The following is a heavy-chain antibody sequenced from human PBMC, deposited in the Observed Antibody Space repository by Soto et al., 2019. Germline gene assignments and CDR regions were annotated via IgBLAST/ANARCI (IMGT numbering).Heavy chain of an antibody. Sequence: GGSLRLSCAASGFTFSSYAMHWVRQAPGKGLEWVAVISYDGSNKYYADSVKGRFTISRDNSKNTLYLQMNSLRAEDTAVYYCARLLGWLQLGSPTDYWGQGTLVTVSS. J-gene: IGHJ4*02. CDR2: ISYDGSNK. CDR1: GFTFSSYA. CDR3: ARLLGWLQLGSPTDY. D-gene: IGHD5-12*01. V-gene: IGHV3-30-3*01.